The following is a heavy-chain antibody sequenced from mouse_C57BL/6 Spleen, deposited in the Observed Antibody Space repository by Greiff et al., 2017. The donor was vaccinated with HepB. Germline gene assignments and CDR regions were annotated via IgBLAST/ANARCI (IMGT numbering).Heavy chain of an antibody. CDR3: AGAHYGDCGIDY. V-gene: IGHV1-9*01. J-gene: IGHJ3*01. CDR2: IINGNGST. Sequence: QVQLKESGAELMKPGASVKLSCKATGYKFTGYWIEWVKQRPGHGLEWIGEIINGNGSTNYNEKFKGKATFTADKSSNTAYMQLSSLTTEDSAIYYCAGAHYGDCGIDYWGQGTLVTVSA. D-gene: IGHD2-13*01. CDR1: GYKFTGYW.